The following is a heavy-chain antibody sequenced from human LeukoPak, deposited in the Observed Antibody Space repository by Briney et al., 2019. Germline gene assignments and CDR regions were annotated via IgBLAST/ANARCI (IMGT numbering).Heavy chain of an antibody. CDR3: AREGEYSSSSFDY. CDR1: GFTFSSYA. CDR2: ISGSGGST. J-gene: IGHJ4*02. Sequence: GGSLRLSCAASGFTFSSYAMSWVRQAPGKGLEWVSAISGSGGSTYYADSVKGRFTISRDNSKNTLCLQMNSLRAEDTAVYYCAREGEYSSSSFDYWGQGTLVTVSS. V-gene: IGHV3-23*01. D-gene: IGHD6-6*01.